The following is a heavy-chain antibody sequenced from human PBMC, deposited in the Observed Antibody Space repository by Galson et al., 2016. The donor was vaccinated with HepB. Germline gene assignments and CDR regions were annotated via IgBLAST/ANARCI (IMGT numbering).Heavy chain of an antibody. D-gene: IGHD5-12*01. Sequence: SVKVSCKVSGYTLTELSLHWVRQTPGRGLEWMGGFDPSDAETIYAQMFQGRVTMTEDTSTDTAYMELSSLRSEDTAGYYCATRTRLYSGYLRPFWFDFWGQGTLVTVSS. CDR3: ATRTRLYSGYLRPFWFDF. CDR2: FDPSDAET. CDR1: GYTLTELS. J-gene: IGHJ4*02. V-gene: IGHV1-24*01.